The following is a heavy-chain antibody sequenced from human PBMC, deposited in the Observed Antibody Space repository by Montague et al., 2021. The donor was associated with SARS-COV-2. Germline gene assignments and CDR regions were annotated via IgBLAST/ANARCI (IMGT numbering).Heavy chain of an antibody. CDR1: GGSLSSGGYY. CDR3: ARDLGRTGYYYGLDV. V-gene: IGHV4-31*03. D-gene: IGHD3/OR15-3a*01. Sequence: TLSLTCTVSGGSLSSGGYYWSWIRQLPGKGLEWLGYLYYSGSTYYNPSLKSRVFISADMSKNQFFLNLTSVTAADAAVYYCARDLGRTGYYYGLDVWGQGTMVTVSS. CDR2: LYYSGST. J-gene: IGHJ6*02.